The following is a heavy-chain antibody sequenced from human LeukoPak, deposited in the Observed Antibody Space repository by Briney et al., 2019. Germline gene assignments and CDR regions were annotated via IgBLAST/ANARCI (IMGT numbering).Heavy chain of an antibody. V-gene: IGHV1-69*05. CDR1: GGTFSSYE. CDR3: ATAYLRTTVTTGRAFDI. CDR2: IIPMFGTA. J-gene: IGHJ3*02. D-gene: IGHD4-17*01. Sequence: ASVKVSCKASGGTFSSYEISWVRQAPGQGLEWMGGIIPMFGTAKYAQKFQGRVTITTDKSTSTAYMELSSLRSEDTAVYYCATAYLRTTVTTGRAFDIWGQGTMVTVSS.